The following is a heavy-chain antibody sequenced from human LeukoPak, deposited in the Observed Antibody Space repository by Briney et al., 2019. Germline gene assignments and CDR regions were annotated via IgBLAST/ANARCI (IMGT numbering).Heavy chain of an antibody. V-gene: IGHV3-23*01. J-gene: IGHJ3*02. Sequence: GGSLRLSCVASGFTFSSYGMSWVRQAPGKGLEWVSAISGSGGSTYYADSVKGRFTISRDNSKNTLYLQMNSLRAEDTAVYYCAKDTDSSGYMGATAFDIWGQGTMVTVSS. CDR1: GFTFSSYG. CDR3: AKDTDSSGYMGATAFDI. D-gene: IGHD3-22*01. CDR2: ISGSGGST.